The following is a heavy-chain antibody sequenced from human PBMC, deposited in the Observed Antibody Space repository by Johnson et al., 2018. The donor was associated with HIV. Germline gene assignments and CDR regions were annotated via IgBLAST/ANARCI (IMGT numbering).Heavy chain of an antibody. CDR2: IYSGGST. Sequence: VQLVESGGGLVKPGGSLRLSCAASGFTFSDYYMSWIRQAPGKGLEWVSVIYSGGSTYYADSVKGRFTISRENAKNSLYLQMNSLRAGDTAVYYCARGGYGDYGGGDAFDIWGQGTMVTVSS. V-gene: IGHV3-66*01. CDR3: ARGGYGDYGGGDAFDI. D-gene: IGHD4-17*01. J-gene: IGHJ3*02. CDR1: GFTFSDYY.